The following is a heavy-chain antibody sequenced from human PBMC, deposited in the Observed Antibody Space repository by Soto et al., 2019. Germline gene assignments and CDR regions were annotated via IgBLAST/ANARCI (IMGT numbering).Heavy chain of an antibody. J-gene: IGHJ4*02. V-gene: IGHV1-18*04. D-gene: IGHD3-10*01. Sequence: QVPLVQSGPEVKKPGASVKVSCKTSGYVYISYGIIWVRQAPGHGLEWVGWISAYTGKADYAQKFQGRVTMTTETSTSTAFLELRSLRSDDTAVYYCARDQRYYGSGSYYSDSWGQATLVTVSS. CDR3: ARDQRYYGSGSYYSDS. CDR1: GYVYISYG. CDR2: ISAYTGKA.